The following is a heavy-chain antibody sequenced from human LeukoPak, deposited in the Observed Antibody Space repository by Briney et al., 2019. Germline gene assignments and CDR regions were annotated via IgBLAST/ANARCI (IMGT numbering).Heavy chain of an antibody. CDR1: GGSISSSSYY. D-gene: IGHD2-15*01. Sequence: SETLSLTCTVSGGSISSSSYYWGWIRQPPGKGLEWIGSIYYSGSTYYNPSLKSRVTISVDTSKNQFSLKLSSVTAADTAVYYCASHDCSGGSCTFDYWGQGTLVTVSS. CDR2: IYYSGST. CDR3: ASHDCSGGSCTFDY. V-gene: IGHV4-39*01. J-gene: IGHJ4*02.